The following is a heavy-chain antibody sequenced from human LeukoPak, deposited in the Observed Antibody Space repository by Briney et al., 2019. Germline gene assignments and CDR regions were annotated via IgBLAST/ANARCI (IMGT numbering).Heavy chain of an antibody. V-gene: IGHV3-53*01. J-gene: IGHJ3*02. CDR3: ARDSGRFDVFDI. CDR1: GFTVSSNY. CDR2: IYSGGST. D-gene: IGHD3-10*01. Sequence: GGSLRLSCAASGFTVSSNYMSWVRQAPGKGLEWVSVIYSGGSTDYADSVQGRFTISRDNSKNTLYLQMNSLRAEDTAVYYCARDSGRFDVFDIWGQGTMVTVSS.